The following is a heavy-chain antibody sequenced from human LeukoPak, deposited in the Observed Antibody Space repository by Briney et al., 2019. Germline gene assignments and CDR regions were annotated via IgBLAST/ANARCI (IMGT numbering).Heavy chain of an antibody. CDR2: ISYDGSNK. CDR1: GFTFSSYG. Sequence: GRSLRLSCAASGFTFSSYGMHWVRQAPGKGLEWVAVISYDGSNKYYADSVKGRFTISRDNSKNTLYLQMNSLRAEDTAVYYCAKDRGGSGPFDYWGQGTLVTVSS. J-gene: IGHJ4*02. D-gene: IGHD6-19*01. CDR3: AKDRGGSGPFDY. V-gene: IGHV3-30*18.